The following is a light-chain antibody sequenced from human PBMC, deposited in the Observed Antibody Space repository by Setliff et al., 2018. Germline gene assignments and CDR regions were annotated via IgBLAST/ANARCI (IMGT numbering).Light chain of an antibody. V-gene: IGLV2-14*03. CDR1: SSDIGVYNY. Sequence: VLTQAASVSGSPGQSITISCTGTSSDIGVYNYVSWYQQHPGKAPKLMIYDVSRRPSGVPDRFSGSKSGNTASLTVSGLQAEDEADYFCGSYTNSRTVIFGGGTK. CDR3: GSYTNSRTVI. J-gene: IGLJ2*01. CDR2: DVS.